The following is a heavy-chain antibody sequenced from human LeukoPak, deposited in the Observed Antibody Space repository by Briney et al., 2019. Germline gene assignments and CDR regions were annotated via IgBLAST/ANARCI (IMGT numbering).Heavy chain of an antibody. J-gene: IGHJ4*02. CDR2: IYYSGST. CDR1: GGSISIYY. V-gene: IGHV4-59*08. CDR3: ARDSIGGFDY. D-gene: IGHD3-22*01. Sequence: SVTLSLTCTVSGGSISIYYWSWMGKPPGEGMEWISYIYYSGSTNYNPSIKSRVTITVAPSKNQYSLKLSSATAADTAVDYGARDSIGGFDYWGQGTLVTVSS.